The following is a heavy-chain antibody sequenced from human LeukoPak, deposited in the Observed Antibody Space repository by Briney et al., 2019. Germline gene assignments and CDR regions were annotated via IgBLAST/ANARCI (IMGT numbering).Heavy chain of an antibody. Sequence: GGSLRLSRAASGFTFGSYSMSWVRQAPGKGLEWVSSSSSSSSYIYYADSVKGRFTISRDNAKNSLYLQMNSLRAEDTAVYYCARSPLGWGYWYFDLWGRGTLVTVSS. CDR1: GFTFGSYS. D-gene: IGHD3-16*01. J-gene: IGHJ2*01. CDR2: SSSSSSYI. V-gene: IGHV3-21*01. CDR3: ARSPLGWGYWYFDL.